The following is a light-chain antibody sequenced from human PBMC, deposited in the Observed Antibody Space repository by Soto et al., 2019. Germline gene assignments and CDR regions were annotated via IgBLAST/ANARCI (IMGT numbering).Light chain of an antibody. V-gene: IGLV2-8*01. CDR1: SSDVGGYNY. Sequence: QSALTQPPSASGSPGQSVTISCTGTSSDVGGYNYVSWYQQHPGKAPKVMIYEVSKRPSGVPDRFSGSKSGNTASLTVSGLQAEDEADYYCSSYGGSNNLLFGVGTKVTVL. CDR2: EVS. J-gene: IGLJ2*01. CDR3: SSYGGSNNLL.